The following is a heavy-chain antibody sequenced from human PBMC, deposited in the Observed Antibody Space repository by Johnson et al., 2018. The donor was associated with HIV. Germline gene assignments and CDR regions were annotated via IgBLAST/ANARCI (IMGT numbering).Heavy chain of an antibody. Sequence: VQLVESGGGLVQPGGYLRLSCAASGFTVSSHYMSWVRQATGKGLEWVSVIFTVGDVYYAASVKGRFHISRDNSKNFLYLQMNSLRPEDTAVYYCARDGRDLVTRGSFDVWGQGTVVTVSS. CDR3: ARDGRDLVTRGSFDV. V-gene: IGHV3-66*02. CDR1: GFTVSSHY. D-gene: IGHD5-18*01. J-gene: IGHJ3*01. CDR2: IFTVGDV.